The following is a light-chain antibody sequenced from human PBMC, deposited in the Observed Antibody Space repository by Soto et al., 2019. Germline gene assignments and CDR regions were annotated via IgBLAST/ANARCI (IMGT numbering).Light chain of an antibody. CDR1: QSIRHY. V-gene: IGKV1-5*01. CDR2: GAS. J-gene: IGKJ1*01. CDR3: QHHNSYSQT. Sequence: DIQMTQSPPTLSASVGDRVTITCRASQSIRHYLAWYQQMPGKAPKLLIYGASTLQSGVPSRFSGSGSGTEFTLTISRLQFYDFGTYFCQHHNSYSQTFGEGTKVDIK.